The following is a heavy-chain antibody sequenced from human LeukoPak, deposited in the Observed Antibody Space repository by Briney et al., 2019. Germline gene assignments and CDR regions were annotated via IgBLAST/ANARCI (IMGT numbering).Heavy chain of an antibody. V-gene: IGHV3-30*02. CDR2: IRYTGSDK. CDR1: GFTFSSYG. D-gene: IGHD3-16*01. CDR3: ARDYSDGRSAYHGEVGY. J-gene: IGHJ4*02. Sequence: WGSLRLSCAASGFTFSSYGMHWVRQAPGKGLEWVAFIRYTGSDKYYADSVKGRFTISRDNSKNTLYLQMNSLRAEDTAVYYCARDYSDGRSAYHGEVGYWGQGTLVTVSS.